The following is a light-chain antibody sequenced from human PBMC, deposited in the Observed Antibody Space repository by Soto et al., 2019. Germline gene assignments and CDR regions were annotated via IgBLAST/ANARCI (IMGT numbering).Light chain of an antibody. CDR1: SFNIGNNY. V-gene: IGLV1-51*01. CDR3: GTWDSSLSAGV. CDR2: DNN. J-gene: IGLJ2*01. Sequence: QSVLTQPPSVSAAPGQKVTISCSGSSFNIGNNYVAWYQQLPGTAPKLLTYDNNKRPSGIPDRFSSSNSGTSATLGITGLQTGDEADYYCGTWDSSLSAGVFGGGTKLTVL.